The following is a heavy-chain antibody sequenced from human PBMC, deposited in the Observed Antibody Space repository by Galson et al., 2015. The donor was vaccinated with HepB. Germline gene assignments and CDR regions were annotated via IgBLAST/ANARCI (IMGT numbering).Heavy chain of an antibody. J-gene: IGHJ6*02. D-gene: IGHD4-17*01. V-gene: IGHV3-74*01. CDR2: INSDGGTT. CDR1: RFTFSRYW. CDR3: ARAIPYGDYYYYYAMDV. Sequence: SLRLSCAASRFTFSRYWMHWVRQAPGEGLVWVSRINSDGGTTSYADSVKGRFTISRDNAKNTLYLQMNSLRAEDTAVYYCARAIPYGDYYYYYAMDVWGQGTTVTVSS.